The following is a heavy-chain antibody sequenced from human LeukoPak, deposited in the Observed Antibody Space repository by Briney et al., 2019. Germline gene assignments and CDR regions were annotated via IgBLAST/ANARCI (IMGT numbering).Heavy chain of an antibody. Sequence: SETLSLTCTVSGGSISSYYWSWIRQPAGKGLEWIGRIYTSGSTNYNPSLKSRVTMSVDTSKNQFSLKLSSVTAADTAVYYCARQYCSSTSCYPFDPWGQGTLVTVSS. V-gene: IGHV4-4*07. CDR3: ARQYCSSTSCYPFDP. CDR2: IYTSGST. D-gene: IGHD2-2*01. CDR1: GGSISSYY. J-gene: IGHJ5*02.